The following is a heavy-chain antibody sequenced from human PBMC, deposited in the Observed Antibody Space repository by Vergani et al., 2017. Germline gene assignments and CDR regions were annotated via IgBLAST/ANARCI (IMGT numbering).Heavy chain of an antibody. J-gene: IGHJ6*03. D-gene: IGHD3-3*01. CDR3: ARVQELYDFXSGYRVRYYYYMDV. CDR2: INHSGSN. Sequence: QVQLQQWGAGLLKPSETLSLTCAVYGGSFSGYYWSWIRQPPGKGLEWIGEINHSGSNNYNPSLKSRVTISVDTSKNQFSLKLSSVTAADTAVYYCARVQELYDFXSGYRVRYYYYMDVWGKGTTVTVSS. V-gene: IGHV4-34*01. CDR1: GGSFSGYY.